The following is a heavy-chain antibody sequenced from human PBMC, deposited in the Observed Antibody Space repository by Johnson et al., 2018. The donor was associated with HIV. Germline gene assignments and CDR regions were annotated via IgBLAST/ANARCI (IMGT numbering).Heavy chain of an antibody. CDR3: ATVYYDILTGYYYDAFDI. J-gene: IGHJ3*02. CDR1: GFSFSSYG. Sequence: QVQLVESGGGLVQPGGSLRLSCAASGFSFSSYGMHWVRQAPGKGLEWVAGILYDGSNKYHADSVKGRFTISRDNSKNTLYLQMNSLRAEDTALYYCATVYYDILTGYYYDAFDIWGQGTMVTVSS. CDR2: ILYDGSNK. V-gene: IGHV3-30*03. D-gene: IGHD3-9*01.